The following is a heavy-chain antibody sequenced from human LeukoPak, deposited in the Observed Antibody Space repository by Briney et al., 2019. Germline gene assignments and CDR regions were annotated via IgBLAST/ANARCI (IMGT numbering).Heavy chain of an antibody. J-gene: IGHJ4*02. D-gene: IGHD6-13*01. CDR3: ARPKGSPAAAGTDYYFDY. CDR2: IYYSGST. CDR1: GGSISSSSYY. V-gene: IGHV4-39*01. Sequence: SETLSLTCTVSGGSISSSSYYWGWIRQPPGTGLEWIGSIYYSGSTYYNPSLKSRVTISVDTSKSQFSLKLSSVTAADTAVYYCARPKGSPAAAGTDYYFDYWGQGTLVTVSS.